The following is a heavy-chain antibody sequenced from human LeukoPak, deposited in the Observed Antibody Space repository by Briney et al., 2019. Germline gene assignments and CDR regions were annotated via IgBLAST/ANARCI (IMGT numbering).Heavy chain of an antibody. Sequence: SETLSLTCTVSGGSISSSSYYWVWIRQPPGKGLEWIGSIYYSGSTNYNPSLKSRVTISVETSKTEFSLKLRSVTAADTAVYYCARVTGYRIEDYFDYWGQGTLVTVSS. D-gene: IGHD6-13*01. CDR2: IYYSGST. J-gene: IGHJ4*02. V-gene: IGHV4-39*07. CDR1: GGSISSSSYY. CDR3: ARVTGYRIEDYFDY.